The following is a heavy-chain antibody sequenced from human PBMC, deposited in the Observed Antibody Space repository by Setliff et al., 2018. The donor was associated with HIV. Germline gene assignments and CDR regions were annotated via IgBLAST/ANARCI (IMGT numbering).Heavy chain of an antibody. CDR1: GFTFSDHY. CDR3: AVWIREVIS. V-gene: IGHV3-72*01. CDR2: TKNKDNSFTT. D-gene: IGHD3-10*01. Sequence: PGGSLRLSCAASGFTFSDHYMDWVRQAPGKGLEWVSRTKNKDNSFTTEYAASVKGRFTISRDDSKNSLSLHMNSLKTEDTAVYYCAVWIREVISWGRGTLVTVSS. J-gene: IGHJ5*02.